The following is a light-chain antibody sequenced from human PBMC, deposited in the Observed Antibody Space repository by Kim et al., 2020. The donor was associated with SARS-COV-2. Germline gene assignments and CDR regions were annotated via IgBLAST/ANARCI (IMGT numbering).Light chain of an antibody. J-gene: IGLJ2*01. Sequence: QSALTQPRSVSGSPGQSVTISCTGTSSDVGAYNYVSWYQQHPGKAPKVMIYHVSKRPSGVPDRFSGSKSGNTASLTISGLQADDEADYHCYPYAGRFTGIFGGGTQLTVL. CDR2: HVS. CDR3: YPYAGRFTGI. CDR1: SSDVGAYNY. V-gene: IGLV2-11*01.